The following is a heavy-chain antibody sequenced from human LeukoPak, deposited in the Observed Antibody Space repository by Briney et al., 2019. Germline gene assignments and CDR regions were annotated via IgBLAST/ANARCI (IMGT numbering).Heavy chain of an antibody. D-gene: IGHD5-18*01. V-gene: IGHV4-4*02. CDR3: ARDLYSYGFTAFDI. CDR1: GGSISSSTNW. CDR2: IYHSGGT. Sequence: SETLSLTCAVSGGSISSSTNWWSWVRQPPGKGLEWIGEIYHSGGTNYNPSLKSRITISVDTSKNQFSLKLSSVTAADTAVYYCARDLYSYGFTAFDIWGQGTMVTVSS. J-gene: IGHJ3*02.